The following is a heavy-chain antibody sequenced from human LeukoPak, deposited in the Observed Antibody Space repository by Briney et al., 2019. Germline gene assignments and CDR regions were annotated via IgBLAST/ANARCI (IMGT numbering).Heavy chain of an antibody. D-gene: IGHD2-15*01. CDR3: VSSYCSGGSCYSASGY. CDR2: SNSDGSST. Sequence: GGSLRLSCAASGFTFSSYWMHWVRQAPRKGLVWVSRSNSDGSSTSYADSVKGRFTISRDNAKNTLYLQMNSLRAEDTAVYYCVSSYCSGGSCYSASGYWGQGTLVTVSS. V-gene: IGHV3-74*01. CDR1: GFTFSSYW. J-gene: IGHJ4*02.